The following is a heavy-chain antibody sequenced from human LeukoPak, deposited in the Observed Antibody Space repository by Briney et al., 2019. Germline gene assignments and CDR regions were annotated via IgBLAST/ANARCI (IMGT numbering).Heavy chain of an antibody. V-gene: IGHV4-34*01. J-gene: IGHJ6*02. Sequence: SETLSLTCAVYGGSFSGYYWSWIRQPPGKGLEWIGEINHSGSTNYNPSLKSRVTISVDTSKNQFSLKLSSVTAADTAVYYCARKVAVAGRYYYYYGMDVWGQGTTVTVSS. CDR2: INHSGST. CDR3: ARKVAVAGRYYYYYGMDV. D-gene: IGHD6-19*01. CDR1: GGSFSGYY.